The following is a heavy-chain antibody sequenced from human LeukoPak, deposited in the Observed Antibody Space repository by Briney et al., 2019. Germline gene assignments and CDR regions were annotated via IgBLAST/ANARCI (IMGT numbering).Heavy chain of an antibody. V-gene: IGHV3-74*01. CDR3: ASLAYELGYCSSTSCYLFDY. J-gene: IGHJ4*02. D-gene: IGHD2-2*01. CDR1: GFTFSSYW. Sequence: GGSLRLSCAASGFTFSSYWMHWVRQAPGKGLVWVSRINSDGSSTSYADSVKGRFTISRDNAKNTLYLQMNSLRAEDTAVYYCASLAYELGYCSSTSCYLFDYWGQGTLVTVSS. CDR2: INSDGSST.